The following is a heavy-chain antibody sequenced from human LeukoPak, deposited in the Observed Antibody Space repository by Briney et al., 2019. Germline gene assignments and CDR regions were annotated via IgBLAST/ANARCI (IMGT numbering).Heavy chain of an antibody. CDR1: GFTFSRYA. Sequence: GGSLRLSCAASGFTFSRYAMNWVRQAPGKGLEWVSAVTGSGGSTYYADSVKGRFTISRDNSKNTLYLKVNSLRADDTAVYYCARYIVGATASFDYWGQGTLVTVSS. V-gene: IGHV3-23*01. CDR2: VTGSGGST. D-gene: IGHD1-26*01. CDR3: ARYIVGATASFDY. J-gene: IGHJ4*02.